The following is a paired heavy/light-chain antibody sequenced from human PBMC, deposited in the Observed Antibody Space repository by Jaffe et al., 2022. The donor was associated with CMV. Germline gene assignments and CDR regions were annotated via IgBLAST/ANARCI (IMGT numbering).Heavy chain of an antibody. V-gene: IGHV3-15*01. J-gene: IGHJ6*02. CDR1: GFTFSNAW. CDR2: IKSKTDGGTT. CDR3: TTEGIQLWVRHYYYGMDV. D-gene: IGHD5-18*01. Sequence: EVQLVESGGGLVKPGGSLRLSCAASGFTFSNAWMSWVRQAPGKGLEWVGRIKSKTDGGTTDYAAPVKGRFTISRDDSKNTLYLQMNSLKTEDTAVYYCTTEGIQLWVRHYYYGMDVWGQGTTVTVSS.
Light chain of an antibody. Sequence: QSALTQPASVSGSPGQSITISCTGTSSDVGGYNYVSWYQQHPGKAPKLMIYDVSNRPSGVSNRFSGSKSGNTASLTISGLQAEDEADYYCSSYTSSSTLRYVFGTGTKVTVL. CDR2: DVS. CDR1: SSDVGGYNY. V-gene: IGLV2-14*03. J-gene: IGLJ1*01. CDR3: SSYTSSSTLRYV.